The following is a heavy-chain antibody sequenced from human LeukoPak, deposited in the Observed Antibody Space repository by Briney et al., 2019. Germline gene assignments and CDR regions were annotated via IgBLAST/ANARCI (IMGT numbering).Heavy chain of an antibody. CDR3: ARGGSYLSAFDI. D-gene: IGHD1-26*01. V-gene: IGHV3-7*03. CDR2: IKQDGSEK. Sequence: GGSLRLSCAASGFTFSSYWMSWVRQAPGKGLEWVANIKQDGSEKYYVDSVKGRFTISRDNSKNTLYLKMNSLRAEDTAVYYCARGGSYLSAFDIWGQGTMVTVSS. J-gene: IGHJ3*02. CDR1: GFTFSSYW.